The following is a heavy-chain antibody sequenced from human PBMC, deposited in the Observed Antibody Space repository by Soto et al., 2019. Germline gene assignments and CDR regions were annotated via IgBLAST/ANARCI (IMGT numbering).Heavy chain of an antibody. Sequence: QVQLQESGPGLVKPSQTLSLTCTVSGGSISSGDYYWSWIRQPPGKGLEWIGYIDYSGSTYHNPSLNSRVTISVGTSKNQFSLKVSSVTAADTAVYYCARDGPLRFMEWSRNYYYGMDVWGQGTTVTVFS. J-gene: IGHJ6*02. CDR3: ARDGPLRFMEWSRNYYYGMDV. CDR2: IDYSGST. D-gene: IGHD3-3*01. V-gene: IGHV4-30-4*01. CDR1: GGSISSGDYY.